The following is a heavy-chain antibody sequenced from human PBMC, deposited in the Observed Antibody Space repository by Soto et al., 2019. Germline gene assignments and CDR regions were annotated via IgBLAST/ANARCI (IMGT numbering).Heavy chain of an antibody. CDR3: ARRESSWQPFDY. V-gene: IGHV4-59*08. J-gene: IGHJ4*02. Sequence: PSETLSLTCTVSGGSISSYYWSWIRQPPGKGLEWIGYIYYSGSTNYNPSLKSRVTISVDTSKNQFSLKLSSVTAADTAVYYCARRESSWQPFDYWGQGTLVTVSS. D-gene: IGHD6-13*01. CDR2: IYYSGST. CDR1: GGSISSYY.